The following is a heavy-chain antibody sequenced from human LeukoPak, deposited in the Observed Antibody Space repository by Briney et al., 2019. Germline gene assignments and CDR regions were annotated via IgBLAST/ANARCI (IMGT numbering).Heavy chain of an antibody. Sequence: GGSLRLSCAASGFTFSSYAMSWVRQAPGKGLEWVSAISGSGGSTYYADSVQGRFTISRDNSKNTLYLQMNSPRADDTAVYYCAREEGPLRKGDFWGQGTLVTVSS. D-gene: IGHD4-17*01. J-gene: IGHJ4*02. CDR2: ISGSGGST. CDR3: AREEGPLRKGDF. CDR1: GFTFSSYA. V-gene: IGHV3-23*01.